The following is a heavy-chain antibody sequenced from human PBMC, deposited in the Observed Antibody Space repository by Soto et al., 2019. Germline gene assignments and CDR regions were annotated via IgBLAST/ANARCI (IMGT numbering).Heavy chain of an antibody. V-gene: IGHV1-18*04. D-gene: IGHD3-16*02. CDR1: GYTFTSYG. J-gene: IGHJ4*02. CDR3: ARDLKPFMITFGGVIALDY. CDR2: ISAYNGNT. Sequence: RASVKVSCKASGYTFTSYGISWVRQAPGQGLEWMGWISAYNGNTNYAQKLQGRVTMTTDTSTSTAYMELRSLRSDDTAVYYCARDLKPFMITFGGVIALDYWGQGTLVTVSS.